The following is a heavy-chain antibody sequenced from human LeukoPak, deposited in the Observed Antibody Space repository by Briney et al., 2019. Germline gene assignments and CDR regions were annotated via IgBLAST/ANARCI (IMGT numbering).Heavy chain of an antibody. Sequence: GESLKISCEGSGYNFSNCMIGWVRQMPGKGLEWMGIIYPGGSDTRYGLSFQGQVTISADKSISTAYLQWSSLKASDTAMYYCARHGGGGSGGNSGFDYWGQGTLVTVSS. D-gene: IGHD4-23*01. V-gene: IGHV5-51*01. CDR3: ARHGGGGSGGNSGFDY. CDR1: GYNFSNCM. CDR2: IYPGGSDT. J-gene: IGHJ4*02.